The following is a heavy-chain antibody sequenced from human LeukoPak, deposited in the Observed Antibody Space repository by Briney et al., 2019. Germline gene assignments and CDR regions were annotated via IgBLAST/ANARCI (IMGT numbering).Heavy chain of an antibody. Sequence: PSETRSLTCTVSGGSITSSSYYWGWIRQPPGKGLEWIGSIYYTGSTYYNPSLKSRVTISVDTSTNRLCLELRSVTAADTAVYSCARHGWLGVGGWYWGEGTLVTVSS. CDR2: IYYTGST. CDR1: GGSITSSSYY. J-gene: IGHJ4*02. V-gene: IGHV4-39*01. D-gene: IGHD3-3*01. CDR3: ARHGWLGVGGWY.